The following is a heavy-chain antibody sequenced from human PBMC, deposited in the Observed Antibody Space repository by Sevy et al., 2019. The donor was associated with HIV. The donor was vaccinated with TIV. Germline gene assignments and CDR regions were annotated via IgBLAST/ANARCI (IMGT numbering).Heavy chain of an antibody. J-gene: IGHJ6*02. CDR2: ISSSGSTI. CDR3: ARDKSYYYYGMDV. Sequence: GGSLRLSCAASGFTFSDYYMSWIRQAPGKGLEWVSYISSSGSTIYYADSVKGRFTISRDNAKNSLYLQMNSLRGEDTAVYYCARDKSYYYYGMDVWGQGTTVTVSS. CDR1: GFTFSDYY. V-gene: IGHV3-11*01.